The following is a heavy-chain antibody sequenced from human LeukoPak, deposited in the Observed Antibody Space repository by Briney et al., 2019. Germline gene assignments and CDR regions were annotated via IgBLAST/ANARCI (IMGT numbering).Heavy chain of an antibody. J-gene: IGHJ4*02. V-gene: IGHV4-59*01. CDR2: IYYSGNT. D-gene: IGHD5-18*01. Sequence: PSETLSLTCTVSGGSISSYYWSWIRQPPGKGLEWIGYIYYSGNTNYNPSLKSRVTISVDTSKNQFSLKLSSVTAADTAVYYCARDAAMVLDYWGQGTLVTVSS. CDR1: GGSISSYY. CDR3: ARDAAMVLDY.